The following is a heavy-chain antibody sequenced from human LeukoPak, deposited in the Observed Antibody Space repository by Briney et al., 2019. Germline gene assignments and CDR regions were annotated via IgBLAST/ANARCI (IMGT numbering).Heavy chain of an antibody. J-gene: IGHJ6*02. CDR1: GGSISSYY. CDR3: ARVVYYDSSGPPPPAANYYYYGMDV. V-gene: IGHV4-4*07. D-gene: IGHD3-22*01. Sequence: SETLSLTCTVSGGSISSYYWSWIRQPAGKGLEWIGRIYTSGSTNYNPSLKSRVTMSVDTSKNQFSLTLSSVTAADTAVYYCARVVYYDSSGPPPPAANYYYYGMDVWGQGTTVTVSS. CDR2: IYTSGST.